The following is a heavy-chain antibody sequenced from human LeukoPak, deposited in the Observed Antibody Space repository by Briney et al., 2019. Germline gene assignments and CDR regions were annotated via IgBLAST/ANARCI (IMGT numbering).Heavy chain of an antibody. CDR1: GYTFTGYY. V-gene: IGHV1-2*02. CDR2: INPNSGGT. J-gene: IGHJ4*02. D-gene: IGHD3-22*01. Sequence: ASVKVSCKASGYTFTGYYMHWVRQAPGQGLEWMGWINPNSGGTNYAQKFQGRVTMTRDTSISTAYMELSSLRSEDTAVYYCARVPGALYDSSGYHFDYWGQGSLVTVSS. CDR3: ARVPGALYDSSGYHFDY.